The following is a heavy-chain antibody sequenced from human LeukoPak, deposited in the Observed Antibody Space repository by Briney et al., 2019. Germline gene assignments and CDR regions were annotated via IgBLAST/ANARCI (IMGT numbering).Heavy chain of an antibody. CDR1: GFTFSSNA. CDR3: AKDRGAIVGIPVANPADC. D-gene: IGHD2-2*01. Sequence: GGCLRLSSAASGFTFSSNAMSWVRQAPGKGLEWVSLISTSGHSTYYADSVKGRFTISRDNSKNTLYLQMNSLRAEDTAVYYCAKDRGAIVGIPVANPADCWGQGTLVTVSS. V-gene: IGHV3-23*01. CDR2: ISTSGHST. J-gene: IGHJ4*02.